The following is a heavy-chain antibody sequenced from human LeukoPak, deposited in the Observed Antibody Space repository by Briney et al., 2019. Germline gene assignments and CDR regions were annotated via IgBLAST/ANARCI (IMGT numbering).Heavy chain of an antibody. J-gene: IGHJ4*02. CDR1: GYTFTGYY. Sequence: ASVKVSCKASGYTFTGYYMHWVRQAPGQGLEWMGWINPNSGGTNYAQKFQGRVTMTTDTSTSTAYMELRSLRSDDTAVYYCARYCSSTSCYGVFDYWGQGTLVTVSS. CDR3: ARYCSSTSCYGVFDY. V-gene: IGHV1-2*02. CDR2: INPNSGGT. D-gene: IGHD2-2*01.